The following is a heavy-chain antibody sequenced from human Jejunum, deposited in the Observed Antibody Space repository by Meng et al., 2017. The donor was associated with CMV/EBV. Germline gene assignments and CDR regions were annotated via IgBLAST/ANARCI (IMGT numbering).Heavy chain of an antibody. D-gene: IGHD5-12*01. V-gene: IGHV3-23*05. CDR1: GFTFMDYG. J-gene: IGHJ4*02. CDR3: HGAGGYSY. Sequence: LRLSCAGSGFTFMDYGMSWIRQAPGKGLEWVSATTSGGSGRDYADSVKGRFTISRDNSKNTVYLQINRLRADDTAVYYCHGAGGYSYWGQGTLVTVSS. CDR2: TTSGGSGR.